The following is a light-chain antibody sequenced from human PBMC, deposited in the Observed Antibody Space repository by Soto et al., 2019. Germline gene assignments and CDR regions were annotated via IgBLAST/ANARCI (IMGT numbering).Light chain of an antibody. CDR2: GAS. V-gene: IGKV3-20*01. CDR3: QQYGNSRA. J-gene: IGKJ1*01. CDR1: QSVTNSY. Sequence: EIVLTQSPGTLSLAPGERASLSCRASQSVTNSYLAWYQQKPGQAPRLLIYGASRRATGIPDRFSGSGSGTDFTLTISRLEPEDFAVYFCQQYGNSRAFGQGTKVEVK.